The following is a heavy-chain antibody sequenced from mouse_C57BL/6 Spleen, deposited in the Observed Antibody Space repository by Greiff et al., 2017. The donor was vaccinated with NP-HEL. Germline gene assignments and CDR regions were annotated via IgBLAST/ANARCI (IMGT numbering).Heavy chain of an antibody. V-gene: IGHV1-59*01. D-gene: IGHD1-1*01. Sequence: QVQLQQPGAELVRPGTSVKLSCKASGYTFTSYWMHWVKQRPGQGLEWIGVIDPSDSYTNYNQKFKGKATLTVDTSSSTAYMQLSSLTSEDSAVYYCARGHGSSYEGAMDYWGQGTSVTVSS. CDR1: GYTFTSYW. CDR2: IDPSDSYT. J-gene: IGHJ4*01. CDR3: ARGHGSSYEGAMDY.